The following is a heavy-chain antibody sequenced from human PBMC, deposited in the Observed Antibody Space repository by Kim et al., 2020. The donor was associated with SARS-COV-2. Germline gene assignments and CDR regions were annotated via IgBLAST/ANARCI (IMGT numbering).Heavy chain of an antibody. V-gene: IGHV5-51*01. CDR2: IYPGDSDT. CDR3: ARHVHYYGSGSYSFYYYGMDV. CDR1: GYSFTSYW. D-gene: IGHD3-10*01. J-gene: IGHJ6*02. Sequence: GESLKISCKGSGYSFTSYWIGWVRQMPGKGLEWMGIIYPGDSDTRYSPSFQGQVTISADKSISTAYLQWSSLKVSDTAMYYCARHVHYYGSGSYSFYYYGMDVWGQGTTVTVSS.